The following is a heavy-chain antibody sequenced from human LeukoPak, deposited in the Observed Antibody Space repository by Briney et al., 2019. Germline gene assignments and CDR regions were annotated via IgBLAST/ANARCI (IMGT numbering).Heavy chain of an antibody. CDR3: ARLGSGSYYYFDY. Sequence: GESLQISCKGSGTSFTNYWIAWVRQLPGKGLEWLGIIYPGDSDTRYRPSFQGQVTISVEKSISTAYLQWSSLKASDTAMYYCARLGSGSYYYFDYWGQGTLVTVSS. CDR1: GTSFTNYW. V-gene: IGHV5-51*01. J-gene: IGHJ4*02. CDR2: IYPGDSDT. D-gene: IGHD1-26*01.